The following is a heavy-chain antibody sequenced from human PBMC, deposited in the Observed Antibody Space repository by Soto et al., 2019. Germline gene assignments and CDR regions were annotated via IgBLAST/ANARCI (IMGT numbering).Heavy chain of an antibody. D-gene: IGHD1-7*01. V-gene: IGHV4-59*01. CDR2: IYYSGST. CDR3: ARRYGTTFDF. J-gene: IGHJ4*02. CDR1: GGSISSYY. Sequence: LTCTVSGGSISSYYWSWIRQPPGKGLEWIGYIYYSGSTNYNPSLKSRVTISVDTSKNQFSLKLSSVTAADTAVYYCARRYGTTFDFWGQGTLVTVSS.